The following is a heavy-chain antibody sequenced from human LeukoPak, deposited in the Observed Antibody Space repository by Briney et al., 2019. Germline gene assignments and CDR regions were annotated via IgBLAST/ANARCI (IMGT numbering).Heavy chain of an antibody. Sequence: SETLSLTCTVSGDSISSGSYYWSWIRQPAGKGLEWIGRIYTSGSTNYNPSLKSRVTISVDTSKNQFSLNLSSVTAADTAVYYCARALWFGTHFDYWGQGTLVTVSS. J-gene: IGHJ4*02. D-gene: IGHD3-10*01. CDR3: ARALWFGTHFDY. CDR2: IYTSGST. V-gene: IGHV4-61*02. CDR1: GDSISSGSYY.